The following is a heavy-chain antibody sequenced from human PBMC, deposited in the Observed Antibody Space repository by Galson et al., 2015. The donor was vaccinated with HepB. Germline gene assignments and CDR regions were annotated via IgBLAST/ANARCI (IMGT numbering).Heavy chain of an antibody. CDR2: ISYDGRTQ. CDR3: ARDSGYVSGWYAGRGGFDY. Sequence: SLRLSCAASRFTLSSYAIHWVRQAPGKGLEWVTVISYDGRTQNYADSVMGRFTISRDNSKDTVYLQMSSLRADDTAVYYCARDSGYVSGWYAGRGGFDYWGQGALVIVSS. J-gene: IGHJ4*02. CDR1: RFTLSSYA. V-gene: IGHV3-30*03. D-gene: IGHD6-19*01.